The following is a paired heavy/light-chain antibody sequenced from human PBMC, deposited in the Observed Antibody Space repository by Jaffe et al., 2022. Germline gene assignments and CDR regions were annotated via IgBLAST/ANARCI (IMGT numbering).Light chain of an antibody. V-gene: IGKV1-5*03. J-gene: IGKJ1*01. CDR3: QQYNSYGT. CDR1: QSISSW. CDR2: KAS. Sequence: DIQMTQSPSTLSASVGDRVTITCRASQSISSWLAWYQQKPGKAPKLLIYKASSLESGVPSRFSGSGSGTEFTLTISSLQPDDFATYYCQQYNSYGTFGQGTKVEIK.
Heavy chain of an antibody. D-gene: IGHD3-16*02. CDR2: ISGSGGST. CDR3: AKSAGYDYIWGSYRSLSSYFDY. Sequence: EVQLLESGGGLVQPGGSLRLSCAASGFTFSSYAMSWVRQAPGKGLEWVSAISGSGGSTYYADSVKGRFTISRDNSKNTLYLQMNSLRAEDTAVYYCAKSAGYDYIWGSYRSLSSYFDYWGQGTLVTVSS. V-gene: IGHV3-23*01. CDR1: GFTFSSYA. J-gene: IGHJ4*02.